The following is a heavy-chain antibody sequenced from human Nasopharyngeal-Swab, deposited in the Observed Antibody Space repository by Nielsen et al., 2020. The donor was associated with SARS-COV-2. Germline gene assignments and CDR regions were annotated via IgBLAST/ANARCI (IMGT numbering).Heavy chain of an antibody. J-gene: IGHJ6*02. V-gene: IGHV1-2*02. CDR1: GYTFTGYY. CDR3: ATDLAAAGKYYYYYYGMDV. CDR2: INPNSGGT. Sequence: ASVKVSCKASGYTFTGYYMHWVRQAPGQGLEWMGWINPNSGGTNYAQKFQGRVTMTEDTSTDTAYMELSSLRSEDTAVYYCATDLAAAGKYYYYYYGMDVWGQGTTVTVSS. D-gene: IGHD6-13*01.